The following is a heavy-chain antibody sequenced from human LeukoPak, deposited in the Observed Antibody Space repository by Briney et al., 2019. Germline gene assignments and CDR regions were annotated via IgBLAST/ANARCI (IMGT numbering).Heavy chain of an antibody. CDR2: INHSGST. J-gene: IGHJ3*02. V-gene: IGHV4-34*01. Sequence: SETLSLNCAVYGGSFSGYYWSWIRQPPGKGLEWIGEINHSGSTNYNPSLKSRVTISVDTSKNQFSLKLSSVTAADTAVYYCARSSSGWDDAFDIWGQGTMVTVSS. CDR3: ARSSSGWDDAFDI. D-gene: IGHD6-19*01. CDR1: GGSFSGYY.